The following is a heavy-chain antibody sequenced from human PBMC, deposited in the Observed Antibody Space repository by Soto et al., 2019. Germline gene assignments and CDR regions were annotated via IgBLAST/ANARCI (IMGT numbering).Heavy chain of an antibody. D-gene: IGHD2-15*01. CDR3: ARARWYDAFDI. CDR1: GFFISSGNY. V-gene: IGHV4-38-2*01. CDR2: IFHGGNT. J-gene: IGHJ3*02. Sequence: SETLSLTCAVSGFFISSGNYWGWIRKPPGKGLEWIGSIFHGGNTYYNPSLKSRVTISVDMSKNQFSLKLNSVTAADTAVYYCARARWYDAFDIWGHGTMVTVSS.